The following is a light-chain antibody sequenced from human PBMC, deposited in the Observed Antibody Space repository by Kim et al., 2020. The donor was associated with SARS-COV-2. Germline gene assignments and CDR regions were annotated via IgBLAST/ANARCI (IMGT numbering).Light chain of an antibody. Sequence: SPGQTARITCSGDALPKQYAYWYQQKPGQAPVLVIYKDSERPSGISERFSGSSSGTTVTLTISGVQAEDEADYYCQSADSSGTYVVFGGGTQLTVL. V-gene: IGLV3-25*03. CDR1: ALPKQY. CDR3: QSADSSGTYVV. J-gene: IGLJ2*01. CDR2: KDS.